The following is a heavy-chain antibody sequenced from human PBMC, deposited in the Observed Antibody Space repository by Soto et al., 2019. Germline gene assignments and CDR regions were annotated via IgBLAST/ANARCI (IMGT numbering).Heavy chain of an antibody. D-gene: IGHD2-2*01. V-gene: IGHV3-23*01. CDR2: ISGSGGST. CDR3: AKDRGSDIVVVPASNGMDV. Sequence: GGTLRLSCAASGFTFSSYAMSWVRQAPGKGLEWVSAISGSGGSTYYADSVKGRFTISRDNSKNTLYLQMNSLRAEDTAVYYCAKDRGSDIVVVPASNGMDVWGQGTTVTVSS. J-gene: IGHJ6*02. CDR1: GFTFSSYA.